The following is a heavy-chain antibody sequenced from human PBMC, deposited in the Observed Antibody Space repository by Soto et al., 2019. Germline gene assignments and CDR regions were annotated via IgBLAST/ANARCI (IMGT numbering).Heavy chain of an antibody. D-gene: IGHD3-3*02. J-gene: IGHJ4*02. CDR1: GFTFSSYG. CDR3: AKDDPREEGPISEEFDY. Sequence: GGSLRLSCAASGFTFSSYGMHWVRQAPGKGLEWVAVISYDGSNKYYADSVKGRFTISRDNSKNTLYLQMNSLRAEDTAVYYCAKDDPREEGPISEEFDYWGQGTLVTVSS. CDR2: ISYDGSNK. V-gene: IGHV3-30*18.